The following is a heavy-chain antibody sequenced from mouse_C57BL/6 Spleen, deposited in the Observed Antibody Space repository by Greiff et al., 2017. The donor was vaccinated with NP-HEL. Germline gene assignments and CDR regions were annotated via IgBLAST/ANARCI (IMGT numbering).Heavy chain of an antibody. CDR2: IYPGSGNT. J-gene: IGHJ1*03. D-gene: IGHD1-1*01. CDR3: ARSGYGSSYYWYFDV. CDR1: GYTFTDYY. Sequence: QVQLQQSGAELVRPGASVKLSCKASGYTFTDYYIHWVKQRPGQGLEWIARIYPGSGNTYYNEKFKGKATLTAEKSSSTAYMQLSSLTSEDSAVYFCARSGYGSSYYWYFDVWGTGTTVTVSS. V-gene: IGHV1-76*01.